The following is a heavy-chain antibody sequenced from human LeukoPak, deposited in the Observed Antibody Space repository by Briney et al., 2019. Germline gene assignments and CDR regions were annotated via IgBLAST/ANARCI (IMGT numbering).Heavy chain of an antibody. CDR1: GFTLSRYS. J-gene: IGHJ4*02. CDR3: AKGGASVTRYVDY. V-gene: IGHV3-30*18. CDR2: MSNSGENT. D-gene: IGHD4-17*01. Sequence: GGTLRLSCAASGFTLSRYSMQWVRHTPGKGLEWGGIMSNSGENTFYGEAVKGRFTISRENSQNTLYPEMNSLRTEDTAVYYCAKGGASVTRYVDYWGQGTLVTVSS.